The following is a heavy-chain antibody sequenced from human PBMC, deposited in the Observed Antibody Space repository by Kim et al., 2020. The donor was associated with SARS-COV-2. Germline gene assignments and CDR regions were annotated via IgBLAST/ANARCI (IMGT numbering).Heavy chain of an antibody. CDR1: GGSFSGYY. CDR3: ARGRRGPGWYYYYYGMDV. J-gene: IGHJ6*02. V-gene: IGHV4-34*01. CDR2: INHSGST. Sequence: SETLSLTCAVYGGSFSGYYWSWIRQPPGKGLEWIGEINHSGSTNYNPSLKSRVTISVDTSKNQFSLKLSSVTAADTAVYYCARGRRGPGWYYYYYGMDVWGQGTTVTVSS.